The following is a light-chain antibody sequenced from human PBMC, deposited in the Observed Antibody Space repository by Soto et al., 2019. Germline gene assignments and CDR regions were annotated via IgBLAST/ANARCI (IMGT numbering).Light chain of an antibody. CDR2: RAS. Sequence: DIVMTQSPASLAVSLGERATINCKSSQSLLNSANDKIHLAWYQQKPGQPPKLLIWRASTRDSGVPDRFSGRGSGTDFTPTINSLQAEDVATYYCQHYFSAHLTVGGGPKVEL. CDR3: QHYFSAHLT. J-gene: IGKJ4*02. CDR1: QSLLNSANDKIH. V-gene: IGKV4-1*01.